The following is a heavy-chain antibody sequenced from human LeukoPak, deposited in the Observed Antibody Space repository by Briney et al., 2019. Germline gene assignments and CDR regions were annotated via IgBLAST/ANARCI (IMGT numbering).Heavy chain of an antibody. V-gene: IGHV1-46*01. Sequence: ASVKVSCKASGYTFTSYYIHWVRQAPGQGLEWMGIIKPSGGSTSYAQKFQGRVTMTRDTSTSTVYMELSSLRSEDTAVYYCATGFWSGYFGPYYYYYGMDVWGQGTTVTVSS. J-gene: IGHJ6*02. CDR3: ATGFWSGYFGPYYYYYGMDV. D-gene: IGHD3-3*01. CDR1: GYTFTSYY. CDR2: IKPSGGST.